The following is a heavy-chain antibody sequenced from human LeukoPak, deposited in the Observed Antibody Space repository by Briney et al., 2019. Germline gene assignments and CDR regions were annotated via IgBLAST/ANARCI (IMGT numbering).Heavy chain of an antibody. Sequence: ASVKVSCKASGYTFTSYGVSWVRQAPGQGLEWMGWISAYNGNTNYAQKLQGRVTMTTDTSTSTAYMELRSLRSDDTAVYYCARWDWNDDWFDPWGQGTLVTVSS. D-gene: IGHD1-1*01. CDR1: GYTFTSYG. CDR3: ARWDWNDDWFDP. V-gene: IGHV1-18*01. J-gene: IGHJ5*02. CDR2: ISAYNGNT.